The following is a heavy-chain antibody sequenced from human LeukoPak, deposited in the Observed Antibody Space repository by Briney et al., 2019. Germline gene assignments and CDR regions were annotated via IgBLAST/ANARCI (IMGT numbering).Heavy chain of an antibody. CDR1: GGSISSGGYY. J-gene: IGHJ4*02. CDR2: IYYSGST. Sequence: SETLSLTCTVSGGSISSGGYYCSWIRQHPGKGLEWIGYIYYSGSTYYNPSLKSRVTISLDTSKNQFSLKLSSVTAADTAVYYCAGHHPRNTVDFWGQGTLVTVSS. V-gene: IGHV4-31*03. D-gene: IGHD2/OR15-2a*01. CDR3: AGHHPRNTVDF.